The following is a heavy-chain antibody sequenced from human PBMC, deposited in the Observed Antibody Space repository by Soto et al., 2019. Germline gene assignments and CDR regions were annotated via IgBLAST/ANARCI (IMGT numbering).Heavy chain of an antibody. J-gene: IGHJ4*02. CDR3: ARSVAGHFDY. Sequence: EVQLVESGGGLVRPGGSLRLSCAASGFTFNIYSMNWVRQPPGKGLEWVSYITSDTATIHYADSVRGRFIISRDNAENSLSLQMNSLRDEDTATYYCARSVAGHFDYWGQGALVTVSS. CDR1: GFTFNIYS. CDR2: ITSDTATI. V-gene: IGHV3-48*02. D-gene: IGHD6-19*01.